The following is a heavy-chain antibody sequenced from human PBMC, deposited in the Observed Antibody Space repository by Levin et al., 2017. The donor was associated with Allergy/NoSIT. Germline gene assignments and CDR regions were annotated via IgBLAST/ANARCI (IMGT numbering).Heavy chain of an antibody. CDR3: ARDDRGSYYYYYGLDV. D-gene: IGHD3-10*01. V-gene: IGHV3-7*01. CDR2: MKEDGSER. Sequence: GGSLRLSCAASGFNVGTYWMSWVRLAPGKGLEWVAKMKEDGSERYYAGSVRGRFTISRDNAKNSVYLELNNVRAEDTAVYYCARDDRGSYYYYYGLDVWGQGTTVTVS. J-gene: IGHJ6*02. CDR1: GFNVGTYW.